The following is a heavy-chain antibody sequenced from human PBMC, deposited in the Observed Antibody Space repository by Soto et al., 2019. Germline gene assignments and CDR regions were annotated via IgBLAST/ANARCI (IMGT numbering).Heavy chain of an antibody. J-gene: IGHJ3*02. D-gene: IGHD3-22*01. CDR1: SGSISSSNW. CDR3: ARGPYYYDSSAYYYALGFDI. V-gene: IGHV4-4*02. Sequence: SETLSLTCAVSSGSISSSNWWSWVRQPPGKGLEWIGEIYHSGTTNYNPSLKSRVTISVDKSKNQFSLRLSSVTAADTAVYYCARGPYYYDSSAYYYALGFDIWGQGTLVTVS. CDR2: IYHSGTT.